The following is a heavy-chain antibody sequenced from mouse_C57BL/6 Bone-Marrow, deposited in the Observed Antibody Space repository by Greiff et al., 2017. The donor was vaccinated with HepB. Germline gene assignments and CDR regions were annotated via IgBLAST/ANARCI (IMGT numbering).Heavy chain of an antibody. CDR3: ARSVASDY. CDR2: ISSGGSYT. Sequence: EVHLVESGGDLVKPGGSLKLSCAASGFTFSSYGMSWVRQTPDKRLEWVATISSGGSYTYYPDSVKGRFTISRDNAKNTLYLQMSSLKSEDTAMYYCARSVASDYWGQGTTLTGSS. CDR1: GFTFSSYG. D-gene: IGHD6-1*01. J-gene: IGHJ2*01. V-gene: IGHV5-6*01.